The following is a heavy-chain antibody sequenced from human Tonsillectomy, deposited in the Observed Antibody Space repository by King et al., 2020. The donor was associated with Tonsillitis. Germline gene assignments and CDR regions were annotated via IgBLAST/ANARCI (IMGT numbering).Heavy chain of an antibody. D-gene: IGHD3-16*02. Sequence: VQLVESGGGLIKPGGSLRLSCAASGFTFSSYSMNWVRQAPGKGLEWVSSISSSSSYIYYADSVKGRFTISRDNAKNSLYLQMNSLRAEDTAVYYCASSRLRLGELSKTWGQGTLVTVSS. CDR2: ISSSSSYI. V-gene: IGHV3-21*01. CDR1: GFTFSSYS. J-gene: IGHJ5*02. CDR3: ASSRLRLGELSKT.